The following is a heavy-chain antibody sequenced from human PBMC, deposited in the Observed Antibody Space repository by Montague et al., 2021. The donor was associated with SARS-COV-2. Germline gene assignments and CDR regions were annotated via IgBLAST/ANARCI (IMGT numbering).Heavy chain of an antibody. D-gene: IGHD2-15*01. CDR1: GGSFTGYS. J-gene: IGHJ4*02. CDR3: SRPVGSSWHQFEY. CDR2: VKHPGGT. Sequence: SETLSLTCAVYGGSFTGYSWNWFLQPPGKGLEWMGEVKHPGGTNYNPSLKSRVTISTDMSKNQFSLSLGSVTAADTAVYYYSRPVGSSWHQFEYWGQGTLVTVSS. V-gene: IGHV4-34*01.